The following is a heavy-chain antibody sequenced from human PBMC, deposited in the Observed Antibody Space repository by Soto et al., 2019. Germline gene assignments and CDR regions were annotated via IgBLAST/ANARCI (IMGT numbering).Heavy chain of an antibody. CDR1: GGSISTYY. CDR3: ARAPSGYDSYYWYGMDV. Sequence: SETLSLTCTVSGGSISTYYWSWIRQPPGKGLEWIGYISYSGSTYYNPSLQSRLTISVDTSKNQFSLKLSSVTAADTALYYCARAPSGYDSYYWYGMDVWGQGTTVTVSS. V-gene: IGHV4-59*08. J-gene: IGHJ6*02. CDR2: ISYSGST. D-gene: IGHD5-12*01.